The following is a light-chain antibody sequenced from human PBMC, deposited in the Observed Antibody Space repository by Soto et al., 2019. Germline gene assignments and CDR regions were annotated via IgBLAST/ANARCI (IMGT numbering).Light chain of an antibody. CDR1: TSNIGAPYD. Sequence: QAVVTQPPSVSGAPGQRVSISCTGDTSNIGAPYDVHWYQQIPGTPPKLLIYDNKNRPSGVPDRFSASKSGSSASLVISDLRPEDEADYYCQTYDVSLTEIVFGGGTKLTVL. CDR2: DNK. V-gene: IGLV1-40*01. J-gene: IGLJ2*01. CDR3: QTYDVSLTEIV.